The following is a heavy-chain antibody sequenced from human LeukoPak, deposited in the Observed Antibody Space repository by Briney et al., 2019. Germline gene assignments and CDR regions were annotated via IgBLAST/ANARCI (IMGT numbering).Heavy chain of an antibody. J-gene: IGHJ6*03. CDR2: IYYSGST. CDR1: GGSISSYY. D-gene: IGHD3-16*01. V-gene: IGHV4-59*08. Sequence: SETLSLTCTVSGGSISSYYWSWIRQPPGKGLEWIGYIYYSGSTYYNPSLKSRVTISVDTSKNQFSLKLSSVTAADTAVYYCARVIKGGTYYYYYMDVWGKGTTVTVSS. CDR3: ARVIKGGTYYYYYMDV.